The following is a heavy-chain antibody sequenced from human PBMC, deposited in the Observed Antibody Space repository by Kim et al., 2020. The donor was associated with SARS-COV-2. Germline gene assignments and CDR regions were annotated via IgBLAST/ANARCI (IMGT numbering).Heavy chain of an antibody. J-gene: IGHJ5*02. CDR3: ARECTGWRPSNQLYNWFDP. D-gene: IGHD6-25*01. V-gene: IGHV4-59*01. Sequence: SRVTISVDTSKNQFSLKLSSGTAADTAVYYCARECTGWRPSNQLYNWFDPWGQGTLVTVSS.